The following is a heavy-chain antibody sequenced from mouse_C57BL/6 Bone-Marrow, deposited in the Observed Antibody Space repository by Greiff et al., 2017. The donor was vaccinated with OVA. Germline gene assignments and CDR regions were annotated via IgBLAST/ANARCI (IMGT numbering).Heavy chain of an antibody. Sequence: VQLQQSGPVLARPGASVKMSCKTSGYTFTSYWMHWVKQRPGQGLEWIGAIYPGNSDTSYNQKFKGKAKLTAVTSASTAYMQLSSRTNEDSAVYYCTRRACYGSNSLYWGQGTLVTVSA. J-gene: IGHJ3*01. CDR2: IYPGNSDT. D-gene: IGHD1-1*01. CDR1: GYTFTSYW. CDR3: TRRACYGSNSLY. V-gene: IGHV1-5*01.